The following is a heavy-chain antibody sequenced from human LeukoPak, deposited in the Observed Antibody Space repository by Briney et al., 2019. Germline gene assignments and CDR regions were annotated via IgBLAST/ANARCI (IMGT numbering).Heavy chain of an antibody. CDR2: ISRSGDST. J-gene: IGHJ3*02. D-gene: IGHD2-15*01. CDR3: ALYCSGGRCYPIGGAFDI. Sequence: GGSLRLSCAASGFTFSSYDMSWVRQAPGKGLEWVSAISRSGDSTYYVDSVKGRFTISRDNSKNTLYLQMNSLRAEDTAVYYCALYCSGGRCYPIGGAFDIWGRGTMVTGSS. V-gene: IGHV3-23*01. CDR1: GFTFSSYD.